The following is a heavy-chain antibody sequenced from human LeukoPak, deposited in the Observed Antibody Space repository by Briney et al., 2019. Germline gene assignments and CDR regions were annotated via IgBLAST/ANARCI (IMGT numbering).Heavy chain of an antibody. J-gene: IGHJ1*01. Sequence: GESLKISCKGSGYSFTNYWIGWLRQMPGKGLEWMGIIYPGDSDTRYSPSFQGQVTISADKSITTAYLQWSSLKASDTAMYYCARLLGYCSRTSCPGYFQYWGQGTLVTVSS. D-gene: IGHD2-2*01. CDR1: GYSFTNYW. CDR3: ARLLGYCSRTSCPGYFQY. V-gene: IGHV5-51*01. CDR2: IYPGDSDT.